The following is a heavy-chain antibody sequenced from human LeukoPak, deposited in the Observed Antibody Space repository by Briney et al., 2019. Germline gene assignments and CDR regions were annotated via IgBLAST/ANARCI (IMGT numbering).Heavy chain of an antibody. CDR3: ARVFLEWDYYFDY. CDR1: GGSFSGYY. J-gene: IGHJ4*02. D-gene: IGHD3-3*01. V-gene: IGHV4-34*01. CDR2: INHSGST. Sequence: PSETLSLTCAVYGGSFSGYYWSWTRQPPGKGLEWIGEINHSGSTNYNPSPKSRVTISVDTSKNQFSLKLSSVTAADTAVYYCARVFLEWDYYFDYWGQGTLVTVSS.